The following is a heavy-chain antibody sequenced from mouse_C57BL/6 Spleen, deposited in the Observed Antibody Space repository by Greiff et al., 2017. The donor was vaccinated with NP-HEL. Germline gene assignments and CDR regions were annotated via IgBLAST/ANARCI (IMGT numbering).Heavy chain of an antibody. V-gene: IGHV2-2*01. CDR3: ATESNYGFDY. J-gene: IGHJ2*01. D-gene: IGHD2-5*01. Sequence: VKLVESGPGLVQPSPCLSITCTASGFSLTSYGVHWVRQSPGKGLEWLGVIWSGGSTDYNAAFISSLSSSKNNSKSQVFFKMNSLQADDTAIYYCATESNYGFDYWGQGTTLTVSS. CDR2: IWSGGST. CDR1: GFSLTSYG.